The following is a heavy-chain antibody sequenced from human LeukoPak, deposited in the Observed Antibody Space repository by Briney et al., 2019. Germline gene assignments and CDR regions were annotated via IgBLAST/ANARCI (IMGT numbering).Heavy chain of an antibody. CDR3: ARGAMIVGGYYFDY. D-gene: IGHD3-22*01. V-gene: IGHV4-34*01. Sequence: SSETLSLTCAVYVGSFSGYHWTWIRQSPGKGLEWIGEINHSGSTKYNPSLKSRVTISVDRSKNQFSLKLSSVTAADTAVYYCARGAMIVGGYYFDYWGQGTLVTVSS. CDR2: INHSGST. CDR1: VGSFSGYH. J-gene: IGHJ4*02.